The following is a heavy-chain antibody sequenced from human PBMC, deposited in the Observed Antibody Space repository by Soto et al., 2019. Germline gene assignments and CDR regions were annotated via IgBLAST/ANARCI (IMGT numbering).Heavy chain of an antibody. J-gene: IGHJ4*02. CDR2: ISSGGTTT. CDR3: ERDGGSIGGWFGRKFDS. Sequence: VGSLRLSCAASGFTFSTHAMSWVRQAPGKGLEWVSSISSGGTTTFYAASVKGRFTISRDKSKNTLYLQMNSLRADDTAVYYCERDGGSIGGWFGRKFDSWGQGTQVTVSS. D-gene: IGHD6-19*01. CDR1: GFTFSTHA. V-gene: IGHV3-23*01.